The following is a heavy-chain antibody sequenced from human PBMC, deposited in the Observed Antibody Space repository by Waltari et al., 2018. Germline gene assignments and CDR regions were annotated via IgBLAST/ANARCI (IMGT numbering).Heavy chain of an antibody. CDR1: GFTFSDHY. D-gene: IGHD1-26*01. CDR3: ARYSGSYYRGFDY. V-gene: IGHV3-72*01. Sequence: EVQLVESGGGLVQPGGSLRLSCAASGFTFSDHYMEWVRQAPGKGLEWVCRIGNKANSYCTEYAASVKGRFTISRDDSKNSLYLQMNSLKTEDTAIYYCARYSGSYYRGFDYWGQGTLVTVSS. CDR2: IGNKANSYCT. J-gene: IGHJ4*02.